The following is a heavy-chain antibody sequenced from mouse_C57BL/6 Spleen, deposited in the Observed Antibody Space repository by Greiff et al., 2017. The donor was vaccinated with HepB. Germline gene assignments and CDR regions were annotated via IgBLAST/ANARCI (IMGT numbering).Heavy chain of an antibody. D-gene: IGHD1-1*01. CDR1: GFTFSDYG. J-gene: IGHJ1*03. V-gene: IGHV5-17*01. CDR2: ISSGSSTI. Sequence: EVKLVESGGGLVKPGGSLKLSCAASGFTFSDYGMHWVRQAPEKGLEWVAYISSGSSTIYYADTVKGRFTISRDNAKNTLFLQMTSLRSEDTAMYYCARKVLRDWYFDVWGTGTTVTVSS. CDR3: ARKVLRDWYFDV.